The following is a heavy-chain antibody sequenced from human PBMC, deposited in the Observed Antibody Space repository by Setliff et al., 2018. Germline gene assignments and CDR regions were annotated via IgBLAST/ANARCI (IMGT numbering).Heavy chain of an antibody. CDR1: GCAISNYY. J-gene: IGHJ4*02. Sequence: PSETLSLTCTVSGCAISNYYWSWIRQPPGKGLEWIGYIYSSGSTNYNPSLKSRVAISLDTSKSQFSMRLSSLTAADTAVYYCARSGMPRLLYVGDWGLGTLVTVSS. CDR3: ARSGMPRLLYVGD. V-gene: IGHV4-4*08. D-gene: IGHD2-21*01. CDR2: IYSSGST.